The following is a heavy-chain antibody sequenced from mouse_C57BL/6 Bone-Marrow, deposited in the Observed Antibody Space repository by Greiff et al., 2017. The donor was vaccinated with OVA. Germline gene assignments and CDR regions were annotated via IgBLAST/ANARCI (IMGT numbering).Heavy chain of an antibody. CDR1: GYTFTSYG. D-gene: IGHD2-5*01. J-gene: IGHJ2*01. Sequence: VQLQESGAELARPGASVKLSCKASGYTFTSYGISWVKQRTGQGLEWIGEIYPRSGNTYYNEKFKGKATLTADKSSSTAYMELSSLTSEDSAVYFCARESNQYDLDYWGQGTTLTVSS. CDR3: ARESNQYDLDY. CDR2: IYPRSGNT. V-gene: IGHV1-81*01.